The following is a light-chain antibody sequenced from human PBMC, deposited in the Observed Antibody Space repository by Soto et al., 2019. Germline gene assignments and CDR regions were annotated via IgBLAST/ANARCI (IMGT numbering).Light chain of an antibody. CDR2: SES. CDR3: QQYDNWPPIT. V-gene: IGKV3-15*01. Sequence: EVVMTQSPATLSVSPGERVTLSCRASQSVSSNLACYQQKPGQAPRLLIYSESTRATGVPARFSGSGSGTEFTLTISSLQSEDIAVYYCQQYDNWPPITFGQGTRLEIK. J-gene: IGKJ5*01. CDR1: QSVSSN.